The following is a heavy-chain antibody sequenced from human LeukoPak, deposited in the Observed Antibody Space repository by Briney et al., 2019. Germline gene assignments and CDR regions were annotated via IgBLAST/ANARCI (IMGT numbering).Heavy chain of an antibody. CDR3: AKGLGKSSGWATLDY. J-gene: IGHJ4*02. Sequence: GGSLRLSCAASGFTFDDYAMHWVRQAPGKGLEWVSVISWNSGSIGYADSVKGRFTISRDNAKNSLYLQMNSLRAEDTAFYYCAKGLGKSSGWATLDYWGQGTLVTVSS. CDR1: GFTFDDYA. V-gene: IGHV3-9*01. CDR2: ISWNSGSI. D-gene: IGHD6-19*01.